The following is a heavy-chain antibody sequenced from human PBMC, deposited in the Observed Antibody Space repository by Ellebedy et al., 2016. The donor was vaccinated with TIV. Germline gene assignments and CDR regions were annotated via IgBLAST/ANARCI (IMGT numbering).Heavy chain of an antibody. CDR3: ARRFIPSAFAFDI. CDR2: VYSSGTT. V-gene: IGHV4-59*08. CDR1: GGSFSEYY. D-gene: IGHD2-2*01. Sequence: GSLRLSCTVSGGSFSEYYWNWIRQPPGKGLEWIGYVYSSGTTNYNPSLKSRVTISVDTSKSQISLILSSVTAADTAVYYCARRFIPSAFAFDIWGHGTMVAVSS. J-gene: IGHJ3*02.